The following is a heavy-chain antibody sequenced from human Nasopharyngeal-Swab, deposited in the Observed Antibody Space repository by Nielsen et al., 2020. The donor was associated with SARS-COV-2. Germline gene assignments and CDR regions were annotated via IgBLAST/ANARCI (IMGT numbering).Heavy chain of an antibody. J-gene: IGHJ4*02. CDR2: INSDGSST. Sequence: VCQAPGKGLVWVSRINSDGSSTSYADSVKGRFTISRDNAKNTLYLQMNSLRAEDTAVYYCGRGVPNYYGSGDLDYWGQGTLVTISS. V-gene: IGHV3-74*01. CDR3: GRGVPNYYGSGDLDY. D-gene: IGHD3-10*01.